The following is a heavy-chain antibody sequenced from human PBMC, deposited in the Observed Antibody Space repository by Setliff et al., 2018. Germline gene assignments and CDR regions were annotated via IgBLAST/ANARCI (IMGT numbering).Heavy chain of an antibody. D-gene: IGHD3-3*01. V-gene: IGHV4-31*03. J-gene: IGHJ4*02. CDR1: GGSISSGGYY. Sequence: SETLSLTCTVSGGSISSGGYYWSWIRRHPGKGLEWIGYIYYSGSTYYNPSLKSRVTISVDTSKNQFSLKLSSVTAADTAVYYCARRETYYNFWSGYYAYWGQGTLVTVSS. CDR2: IYYSGST. CDR3: ARRETYYNFWSGYYAY.